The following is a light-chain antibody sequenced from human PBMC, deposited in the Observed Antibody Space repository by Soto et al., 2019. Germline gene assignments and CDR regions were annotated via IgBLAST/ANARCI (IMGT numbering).Light chain of an antibody. CDR3: QASDYSVV. CDR2: QDS. V-gene: IGLV3-1*01. Sequence: SYELTQPPSVSVSPGQTASITCSGDKLGNKFTCWYQQKAGQSPTLVIYQDSKRPPGIPERFSGSNSGNTATLTITGTQAMDEADYYCQASDYSVVFGGGTKLTVL. J-gene: IGLJ2*01. CDR1: KLGNKF.